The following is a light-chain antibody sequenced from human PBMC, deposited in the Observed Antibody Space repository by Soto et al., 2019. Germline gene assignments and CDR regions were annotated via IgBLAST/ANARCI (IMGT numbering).Light chain of an antibody. CDR2: EVI. V-gene: IGLV2-23*02. CDR3: CSFAGSTAFVV. CDR1: SSDVGSYNL. J-gene: IGLJ2*01. Sequence: QSALTQPASVSGSPGQSITISCTGTSSDVGSYNLVSWYQQQPGKAPKLMISEVIKRPSGVSHRFSGSKSGNTASQTISGLQAEDEADYYCCSFAGSTAFVVFGGGTKLTVL.